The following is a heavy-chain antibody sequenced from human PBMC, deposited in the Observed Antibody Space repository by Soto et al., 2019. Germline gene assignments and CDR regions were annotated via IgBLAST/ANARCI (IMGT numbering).Heavy chain of an antibody. CDR1: GFTFSRVS. Sequence: GGSLRLSCEASGFTFSRVSMNWARQVPGKGLEWVASISSGSSDTWYADSVKGRFIISRDNAQNSLFLQMNTLRPEDTAMYYCARVAYWGPGTQVKISS. J-gene: IGHJ4*02. V-gene: IGHV3-21*01. CDR3: ARVAY. CDR2: ISSGSSDT.